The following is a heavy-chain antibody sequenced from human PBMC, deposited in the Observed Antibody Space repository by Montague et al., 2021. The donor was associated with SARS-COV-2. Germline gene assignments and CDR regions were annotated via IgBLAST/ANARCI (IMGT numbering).Heavy chain of an antibody. Sequence: SETLSLTCAISGGSFSNYYWSWIRQPPGKGLEWIGEISHSGSTNYNPSLKSRVTISIDTSKNQFSLKLSSVTAADTAVYYCARVAYRRLCIASYYGMDVWGQGTTVTVSS. V-gene: IGHV4-34*01. CDR2: ISHSGST. D-gene: IGHD2-2*01. J-gene: IGHJ6*02. CDR3: ARVAYRRLCIASYYGMDV. CDR1: GGSFSNYY.